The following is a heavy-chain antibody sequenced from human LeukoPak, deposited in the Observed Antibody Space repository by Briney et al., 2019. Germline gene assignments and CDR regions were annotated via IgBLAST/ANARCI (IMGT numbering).Heavy chain of an antibody. Sequence: GASVKVSXKASGYTFTSYDINWVRQAPGQGLEWMGRISPKSGGTNYAQKFQGRVTMTSDTSISTAYMELSRLRSDDTAVYYCARDGNTSPYYMDVWGKGTTVTVPS. CDR3: ARDGNTSPYYMDV. CDR1: GYTFTSYD. V-gene: IGHV1-2*06. D-gene: IGHD2-2*01. J-gene: IGHJ6*03. CDR2: ISPKSGGT.